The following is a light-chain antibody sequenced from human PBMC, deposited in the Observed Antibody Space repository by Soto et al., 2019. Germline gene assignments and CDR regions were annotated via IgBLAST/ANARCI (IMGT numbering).Light chain of an antibody. J-gene: IGLJ1*01. Sequence: SALTQPPSASGSPGQSVTISCTGTSSDVGAYDYVSWYQQHPGKAPKLMIYEINKRPSGVPDRFSGSKSGNTASLTVSGLQAADEADYFCKSYAGSNTYVFGSGTKV. CDR3: KSYAGSNTYV. CDR2: EIN. CDR1: SSDVGAYDY. V-gene: IGLV2-8*01.